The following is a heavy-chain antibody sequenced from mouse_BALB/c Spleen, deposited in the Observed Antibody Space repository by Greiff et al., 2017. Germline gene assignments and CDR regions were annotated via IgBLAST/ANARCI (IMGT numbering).Heavy chain of an antibody. V-gene: IGHV5-6-3*01. D-gene: IGHD6-5*01. CDR1: GFTFSSYG. CDR2: INSNGGST. Sequence: EVKLVESGGDLVKPGGSLKLSCAASGFTFSSYGMSWVRQTPDKRLELVATINSNGGSTYYPDSVKGRFTISRDNAKNTLYLQMSSLKSEDTAMYYCARDRYAFAYWGQGTLVTVSA. CDR3: ARDRYAFAY. J-gene: IGHJ3*01.